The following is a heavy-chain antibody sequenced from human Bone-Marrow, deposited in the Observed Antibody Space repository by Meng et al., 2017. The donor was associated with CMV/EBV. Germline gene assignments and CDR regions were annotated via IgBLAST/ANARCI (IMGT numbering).Heavy chain of an antibody. CDR3: ARVSTNSGRYEDV. CDR2: IIPIFGTA. V-gene: IGHV1-69*05. D-gene: IGHD5/OR15-5a*01. Sequence: SVKVSCKASGYTFTSYDINWVRQATGQGLEWMGGIIPIFGTANYAQKFQDRVTITTNESTSTAYMELSSLRSEDTAVYYCARVSTNSGRYEDVWGQGTTITVSS. CDR1: GYTFTSYD. J-gene: IGHJ6*02.